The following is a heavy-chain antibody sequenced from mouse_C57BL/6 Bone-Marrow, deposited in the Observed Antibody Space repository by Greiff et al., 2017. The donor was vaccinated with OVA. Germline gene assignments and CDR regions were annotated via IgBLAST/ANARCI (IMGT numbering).Heavy chain of an antibody. CDR1: GYDFSSYW. CDR3: ARCDYYGSSYWYFDV. V-gene: IGHV1-82*01. J-gene: IGHJ1*03. CDR2: IYPGDGDT. Sequence: VQLQQSGPELVRPGASVKISCKASGYDFSSYWMNWVKQRPGKGLEWIGRIYPGDGDTNYNGKFKGKATLTADKSSSTAYMQLSSLTSELAALYFVARCDYYGSSYWYFDVWGTGTTVTVSS. D-gene: IGHD1-1*01.